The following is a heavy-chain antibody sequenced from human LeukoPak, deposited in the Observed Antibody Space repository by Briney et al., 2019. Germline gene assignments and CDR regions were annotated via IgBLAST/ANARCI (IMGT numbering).Heavy chain of an antibody. Sequence: SETLSLTCTVSGGSIRSSDYYWGWLRQSPGKGLEWIGTIYYSGSTYYNPSLKSRVTMSVDTSKNQFSLKLSSVTAADTAVYYYARHHSYGSGSYYNFFDNWGQGSLVTVSS. J-gene: IGHJ4*02. CDR2: IYYSGST. V-gene: IGHV4-39*01. D-gene: IGHD3-10*01. CDR1: GGSIRSSDYY. CDR3: ARHHSYGSGSYYNFFDN.